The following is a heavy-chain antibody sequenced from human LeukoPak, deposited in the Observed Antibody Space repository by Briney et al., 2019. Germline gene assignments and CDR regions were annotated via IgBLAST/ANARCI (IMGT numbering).Heavy chain of an antibody. CDR2: ISGSGGST. J-gene: IGHJ4*02. V-gene: IGHV3-23*01. D-gene: IGHD5-18*01. CDR3: AKEAINSYGYFGDYFDY. CDR1: GFTFSSYA. Sequence: PGGSLRLSCAASGFTFSSYAMSWVRQAPGKGLEWVSVISGSGGSTSYADSVKGRFTISRDNSMNTLYLQMNSLRAEDTAVYYCAKEAINSYGYFGDYFDYWGQGILVTVSS.